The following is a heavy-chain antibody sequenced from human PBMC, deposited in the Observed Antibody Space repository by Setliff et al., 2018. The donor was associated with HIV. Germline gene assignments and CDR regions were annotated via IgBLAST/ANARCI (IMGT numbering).Heavy chain of an antibody. Sequence: SETLSLTCTVSGGSISNSAYYWGWIRQPPGKGLEWIGGIYYSGSTYHNPSLKSRVTTSVDTSKNQFSLKLSFVTAADTAVYYCARGWFGGYYFDYWGQGTLVTVSS. J-gene: IGHJ4*02. CDR3: ARGWFGGYYFDY. V-gene: IGHV4-39*01. CDR2: IYYSGST. D-gene: IGHD3-10*01. CDR1: GGSISNSAYY.